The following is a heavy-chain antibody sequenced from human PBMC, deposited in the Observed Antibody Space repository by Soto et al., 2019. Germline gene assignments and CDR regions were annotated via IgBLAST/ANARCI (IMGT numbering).Heavy chain of an antibody. CDR2: IYHSGST. D-gene: IGHD1-7*01. CDR3: ARANNWNYL. CDR1: GGSSGSGGYR. J-gene: IGHJ1*01. Sequence: ILCLSYAVLGGSSGSGGYRRSMIRQPPGKGLEWIGYIYHSGSTYYNPSLEGRLTITKDTSKNQVVLTMTDMDPADTATYYCARANNWNYLWGQGTLVTVSS. V-gene: IGHV4-30-2*01.